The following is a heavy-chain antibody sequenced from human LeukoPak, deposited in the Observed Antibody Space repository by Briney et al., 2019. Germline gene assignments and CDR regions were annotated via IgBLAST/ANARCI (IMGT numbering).Heavy chain of an antibody. CDR3: ARGSDSGAHFDY. J-gene: IGHJ4*02. CDR2: ISSSSSYI. V-gene: IGHV3-21*01. Sequence: PGGSLRLSCAASGFTFSSYSMNWVGQAQGKGLEGVSSISSSSSYIYYADSVKGRFTISRDNAKNSLYLQMNSLRAEDTAVYYCARGSDSGAHFDYWGQGTLVTVSS. CDR1: GFTFSSYS. D-gene: IGHD2-15*01.